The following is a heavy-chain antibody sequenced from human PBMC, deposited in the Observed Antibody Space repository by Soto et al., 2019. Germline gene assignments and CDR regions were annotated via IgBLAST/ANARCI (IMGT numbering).Heavy chain of an antibody. CDR1: GGSFSGYY. J-gene: IGHJ4*02. D-gene: IGHD6-13*01. V-gene: IGHV4-34*01. CDR3: ARGRAGIAARTPLLYFDY. Sequence: PSETLSLTCAVYGGSFSGYYWSWIRQPPGRGLEWIGEINHSGSTNYNPSLKSRVTISVDTSKNQFSLKLSSVTAADTAVYYCARGRAGIAARTPLLYFDYWGQGTLVTVSS. CDR2: INHSGST.